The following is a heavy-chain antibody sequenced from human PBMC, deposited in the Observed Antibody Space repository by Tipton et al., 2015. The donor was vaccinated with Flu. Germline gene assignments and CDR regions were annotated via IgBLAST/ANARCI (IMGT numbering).Heavy chain of an antibody. Sequence: TLSLTCTVSGGSISSYYWSWIRQSAGKGLEWIGRIYSSGSTHYNPSLKSRVTMSVDMSKNQFSLKLSSVTAADTAVYYCARDDLGYCTNGVCYLSLDYWGQGTLVTVSS. CDR2: IYSSGST. D-gene: IGHD2-8*01. V-gene: IGHV4-4*07. CDR1: GGSISSYY. CDR3: ARDDLGYCTNGVCYLSLDY. J-gene: IGHJ4*02.